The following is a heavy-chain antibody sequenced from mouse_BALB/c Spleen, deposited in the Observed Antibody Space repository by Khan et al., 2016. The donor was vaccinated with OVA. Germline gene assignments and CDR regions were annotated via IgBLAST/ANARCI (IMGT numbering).Heavy chain of an antibody. V-gene: IGHV1S137*01. CDR2: ISTYYGNI. CDR3: TRDGISEFAY. D-gene: IGHD2-3*01. J-gene: IGHJ3*01. Sequence: LEESGPEPVRPGASVKISCKGSGYTFADSGMHWVRQSHAKSLEWIGIISTYYGNIKYNQKFEGRATMTVDKSSSTAYMELARLTSEDSAVYFCTRDGISEFAYWGQGTLVTVSA. CDR1: GYTFADSG.